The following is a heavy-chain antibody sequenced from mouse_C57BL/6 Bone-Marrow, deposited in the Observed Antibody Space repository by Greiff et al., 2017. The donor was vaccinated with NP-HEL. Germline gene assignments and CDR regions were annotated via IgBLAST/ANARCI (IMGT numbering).Heavy chain of an antibody. Sequence: EVQRVESGGGLVKPEGSLKLSCAASGFTFSSYAMSWVRQTPEKRLEWVATISDGGSYTYYPDNVKGRFTISRDNAKNNLYLQMSHLKSEDTAMYYCAREGYYFDYWGQGTTLTVSS. CDR3: AREGYYFDY. J-gene: IGHJ2*01. CDR2: ISDGGSYT. CDR1: GFTFSSYA. V-gene: IGHV5-4*01.